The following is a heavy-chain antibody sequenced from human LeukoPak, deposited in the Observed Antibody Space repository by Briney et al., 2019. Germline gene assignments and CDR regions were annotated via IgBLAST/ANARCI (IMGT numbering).Heavy chain of an antibody. CDR3: ARDYVSGYGSGPDY. CDR1: GGTFSSYA. CDR2: IIPILGIA. D-gene: IGHD3-10*01. Sequence: GASVKVSCKASGGTFSSYAISWVRQAPGQGLEWMGRIIPILGIANYAQKFQGRVTITADKSTSTAYMELSSLRSEDTAVYYCARDYVSGYGSGPDYWGQGTLVTVSS. J-gene: IGHJ4*02. V-gene: IGHV1-69*04.